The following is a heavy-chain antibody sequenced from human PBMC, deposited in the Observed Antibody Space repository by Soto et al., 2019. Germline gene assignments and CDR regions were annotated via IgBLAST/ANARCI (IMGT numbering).Heavy chain of an antibody. CDR1: GGSFSGYY. V-gene: IGHV4-34*01. CDR3: ARADYGDYVVDY. D-gene: IGHD4-17*01. Sequence: SETLSLTCAVYGGSFSGYYWSWIRQPPGKGLEWIGEINHSGSTNYNPSLKSRVTISVDTSKNQFSLKLSSVTAADTAVYYCARADYGDYVVDYWGQGTLVTVSS. J-gene: IGHJ4*02. CDR2: INHSGST.